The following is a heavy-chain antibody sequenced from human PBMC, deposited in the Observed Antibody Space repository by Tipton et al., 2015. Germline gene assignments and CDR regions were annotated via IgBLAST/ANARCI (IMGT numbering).Heavy chain of an antibody. CDR3: AREKRISIFGVLIPHFDF. CDR2: IQTSGNT. Sequence: TLSLTCSVSGDSVNSAFYFWSWIRQPAGKGLEWIGRIQTSGNTNYNPSLKSRVTMSADTSKNQSSLKLSSVTAADTAVYYCAREKRISIFGVLIPHFDFWGQGALVSVSS. CDR1: GDSVNSAFYF. V-gene: IGHV4-61*02. D-gene: IGHD3-3*01. J-gene: IGHJ4*02.